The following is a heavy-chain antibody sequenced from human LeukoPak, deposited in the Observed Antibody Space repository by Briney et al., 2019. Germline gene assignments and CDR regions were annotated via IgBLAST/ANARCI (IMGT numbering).Heavy chain of an antibody. CDR2: ISNDGRNK. Sequence: GGSLRLSCAASGITFSSYSMNWVRQAPGKGLEWVASISNDGRNKYYVDSVEGRFTISRDNSRNTLYLQMNSLRAEDTAVYYCVKAGGYDSSGYYYYLDYWGQGTLVTVSS. CDR1: GITFSSYS. D-gene: IGHD3-22*01. J-gene: IGHJ4*02. V-gene: IGHV3-30*18. CDR3: VKAGGYDSSGYYYYLDY.